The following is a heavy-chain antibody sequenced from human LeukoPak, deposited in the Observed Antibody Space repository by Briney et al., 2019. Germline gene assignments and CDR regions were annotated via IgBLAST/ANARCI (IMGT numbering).Heavy chain of an antibody. CDR1: GFTFSSYA. CDR2: ISYDGSNK. CDR3: ARDALTSKRGKGYYYYYMHV. J-gene: IGHJ6*03. V-gene: IGHV3-30*04. D-gene: IGHD3-10*01. Sequence: GGSLRLFYAASGFTFSSYAMHWVRQAPGKGLEWVAVISYDGSNKYYADSVKGRFTISRDNSKNTLYLQMNSLRAEDTAVYYCARDALTSKRGKGYYYYYMHVCGKGTTVTVSS.